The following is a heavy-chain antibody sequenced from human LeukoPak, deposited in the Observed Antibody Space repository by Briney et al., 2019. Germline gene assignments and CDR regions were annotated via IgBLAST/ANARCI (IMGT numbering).Heavy chain of an antibody. CDR3: AKLYGGSDY. J-gene: IGHJ4*02. D-gene: IGHD4-23*01. CDR1: GFTFDDYA. CDR2: ISWDGGST. V-gene: IGHV3-43D*03. Sequence: GGSLRLSCAASGFTFDDYAMHWVRQAPGKGLEWVSLISWDGGSTYYADSVKGRFTISRDNSKNSLYLQMNSLRAEDTAVYYCAKLYGGSDYWGQGTLVTVSS.